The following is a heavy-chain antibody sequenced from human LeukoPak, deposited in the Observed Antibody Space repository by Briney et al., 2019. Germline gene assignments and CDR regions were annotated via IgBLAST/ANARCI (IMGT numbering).Heavy chain of an antibody. D-gene: IGHD5-18*01. Sequence: PSETLSLTCAVYGGSFSGYYWSWIRQPPGKGLEWIGEINHSGSTNYNPSLKSRVTISVDTSKNQFSLKLTSVTAADTAVYYCARDGYNYGLDRFDYWGQGILVTVSS. J-gene: IGHJ4*02. CDR2: INHSGST. V-gene: IGHV4-34*01. CDR3: ARDGYNYGLDRFDY. CDR1: GGSFSGYY.